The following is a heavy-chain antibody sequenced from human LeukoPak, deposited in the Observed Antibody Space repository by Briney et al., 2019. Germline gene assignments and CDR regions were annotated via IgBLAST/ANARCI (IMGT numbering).Heavy chain of an antibody. J-gene: IGHJ4*02. D-gene: IGHD3-3*01. V-gene: IGHV3-23*01. Sequence: GGSLRLSCTASGFTFTSYAITWVRQAPGKGLEWVSGISGSGGSTYYADSVKGRFTISRDNSKNTLYLQMNSLRAEDTAVYHCAKETDFWSGYVDYWGQGTLVTVSS. CDR3: AKETDFWSGYVDY. CDR2: ISGSGGST. CDR1: GFTFTSYA.